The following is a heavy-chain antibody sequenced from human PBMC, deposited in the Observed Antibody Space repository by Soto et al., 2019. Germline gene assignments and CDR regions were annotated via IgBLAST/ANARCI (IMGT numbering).Heavy chain of an antibody. V-gene: IGHV2-5*01. CDR2: IYWSGDE. CDR3: ARGLATLPVFAFDI. J-gene: IGHJ3*02. CDR1: GFSLSTSGVG. D-gene: IGHD6-6*01. Sequence: SGPTLVNPTQTLTLTCSFSGFSLSTSGVGVGWIRQSPGKALEWLALIYWSGDEHYRPSLKSRLSIIKDTSKNHVVLIMTDMDPLDTAKYYCARGLATLPVFAFDIWGKGTMVTVS.